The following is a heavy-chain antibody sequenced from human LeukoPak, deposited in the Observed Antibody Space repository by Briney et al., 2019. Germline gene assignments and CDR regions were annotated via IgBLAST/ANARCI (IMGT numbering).Heavy chain of an antibody. D-gene: IGHD2-2*01. CDR3: AKDQHGIVVVPAPIPFDY. J-gene: IGHJ4*02. Sequence: GGSLRLSCAASGFTFSSYGMHWVRQAPGKGLEWVAFIRYDGSNKYYADSVKGRFTISRDNSKNTLYLQMNSLRAGDTAVYYCAKDQHGIVVVPAPIPFDYWGQGTLVTVSS. V-gene: IGHV3-30*02. CDR1: GFTFSSYG. CDR2: IRYDGSNK.